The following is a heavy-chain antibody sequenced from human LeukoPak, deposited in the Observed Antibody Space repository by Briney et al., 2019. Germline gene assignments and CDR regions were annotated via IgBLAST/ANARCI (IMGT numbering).Heavy chain of an antibody. J-gene: IGHJ4*02. D-gene: IGHD3-22*01. CDR2: ISTSSSTI. CDR1: GFTFDTYS. Sequence: GGSLRLSCVASGFTFDTYSMNWVRQAPGKGLEWVSYISTSSSTIYYADSVKGRFTISRDNAKNSLYLQINSLRAEDTAVYYCARHDYYDSSGFPDCWGQGTLVTVSS. V-gene: IGHV3-48*01. CDR3: ARHDYYDSSGFPDC.